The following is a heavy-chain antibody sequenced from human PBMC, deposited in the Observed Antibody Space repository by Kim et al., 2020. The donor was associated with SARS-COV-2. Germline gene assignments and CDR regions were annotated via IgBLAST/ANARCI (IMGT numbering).Heavy chain of an antibody. CDR1: GGSFSGYY. CDR2: INHSGST. V-gene: IGHV4-34*01. D-gene: IGHD3-9*01. J-gene: IGHJ6*03. Sequence: SETLSLTCAVYGGSFSGYYWSWIRQPPGKGLEWIGEINHSGSTNYNPSLKSRVTISVDTSKNQFSLKLSSVTAADTAVYYCARGQDILTGYYPYYYYYMDVWGKGTTVTVSS. CDR3: ARGQDILTGYYPYYYYYMDV.